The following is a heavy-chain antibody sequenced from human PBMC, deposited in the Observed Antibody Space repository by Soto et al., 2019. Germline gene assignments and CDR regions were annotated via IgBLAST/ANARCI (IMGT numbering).Heavy chain of an antibody. CDR3: ARDLWGYCGTDCYPLDV. J-gene: IGHJ6*02. V-gene: IGHV4-59*01. CDR2: MYNTGST. CDR1: GGSISGYY. D-gene: IGHD2-21*02. Sequence: QVQLQESGPGLVKPSETLSLTCTVSGGSISGYYWSWIRQPPGKGLEWIGYMYNTGSTVYNPSFKSRVTISVXXSXNXXSLKLNSVPAADTAVYYCARDLWGYCGTDCYPLDVWGQGTTVTVSS.